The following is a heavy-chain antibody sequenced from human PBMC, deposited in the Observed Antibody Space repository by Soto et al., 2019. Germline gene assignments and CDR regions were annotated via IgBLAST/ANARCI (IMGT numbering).Heavy chain of an antibody. CDR1: GGTFSSYT. D-gene: IGHD6-13*01. Sequence: GASVKVSCKASGGTFSSYTISWVRQAPGQGLEWMGRIIPILGIANYAQKFQGRVTITADKSTSTAYMELSSLRSEDTAVYYCARESPYSSREVLDAFDIWGQGTMVTVSS. CDR2: IIPILGIA. J-gene: IGHJ3*02. CDR3: ARESPYSSREVLDAFDI. V-gene: IGHV1-69*04.